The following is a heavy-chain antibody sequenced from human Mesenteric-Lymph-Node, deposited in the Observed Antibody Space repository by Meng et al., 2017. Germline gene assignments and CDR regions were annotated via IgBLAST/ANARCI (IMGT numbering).Heavy chain of an antibody. V-gene: IGHV4-34*01. Sequence: VLPHQGAPELWHPSDTLSVTCAFDGAAFSGYFCGWIRPPPGKALGWVGEISHSRSTNYNPSLKTRVTISVDTSKNQFTLKLSSLTAAVTAVYYCATNYYGSESYSDYNWFDPWGQGTLVTVSS. CDR2: ISHSRST. D-gene: IGHD3-10*01. CDR3: ATNYYGSESYSDYNWFDP. CDR1: GAAFSGYF. J-gene: IGHJ5*02.